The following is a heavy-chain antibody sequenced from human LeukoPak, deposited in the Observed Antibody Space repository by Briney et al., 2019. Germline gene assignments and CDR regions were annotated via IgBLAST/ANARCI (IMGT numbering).Heavy chain of an antibody. J-gene: IGHJ4*02. D-gene: IGHD6-13*01. V-gene: IGHV5-51*01. CDR1: GSSFTSYW. Sequence: NTGASLQISCKGSGSSFTSYWIGWVRPLSGKGLEWMGIIYPGDSDIRYSPSFQGQVTISADKSISTAYLQWSSLKAADTAIYYCVTHSGAWYYVDYWGQGTLVTVSS. CDR2: IYPGDSDI. CDR3: VTHSGAWYYVDY.